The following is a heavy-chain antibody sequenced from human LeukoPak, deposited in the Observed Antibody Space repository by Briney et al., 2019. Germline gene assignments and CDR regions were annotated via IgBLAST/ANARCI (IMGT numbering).Heavy chain of an antibody. CDR2: IRYDGSNK. J-gene: IGHJ4*02. CDR1: GFTFSSYG. D-gene: IGHD3-22*01. Sequence: PGGSLRLSCAASGFTFSSYGMHWVRQAPGKGLEWVAFIRYDGSNKYYADSVKGRFTISRDNSKNTLYLQMNSLRAEDTAVYYCAKDLPHPLPHYYYDSSGSPAMDYWGQGTLVTVSS. CDR3: AKDLPHPLPHYYYDSSGSPAMDY. V-gene: IGHV3-30*02.